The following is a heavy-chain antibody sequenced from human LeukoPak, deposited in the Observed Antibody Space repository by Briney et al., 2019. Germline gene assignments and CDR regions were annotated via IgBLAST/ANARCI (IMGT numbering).Heavy chain of an antibody. V-gene: IGHV3-15*01. CDR2: IKSKTDGGTT. Sequence: GGSLRLSCAASGFTFSNAWMSWVRQAPGKGLEWVGRIKSKTDGGTTDYAAPVKGRFTISRDDSKNTLYLQMNSLKTEDTAVYYCTTGGPRGYDFWSGYPGYYFDYWGQGTLVTVSS. CDR3: TTGGPRGYDFWSGYPGYYFDY. J-gene: IGHJ4*02. CDR1: GFTFSNAW. D-gene: IGHD3-3*01.